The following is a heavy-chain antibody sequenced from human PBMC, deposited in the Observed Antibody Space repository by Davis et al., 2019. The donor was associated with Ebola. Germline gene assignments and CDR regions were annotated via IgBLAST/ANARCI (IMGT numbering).Heavy chain of an antibody. CDR2: IYYSGST. V-gene: IGHV4-31*03. CDR3: ARGTDGYNPGGYFDS. J-gene: IGHJ4*02. Sequence: MPSETLSLTCTVSGGSISSGGYYWSWIRQHPGKGLEWIGYIYYSGSTYYNPSLKSRVTISVDTSKNQFSLKLSSVTAADTAVYYCARGTDGYNPGGYFDSWGQGTLVTVSS. D-gene: IGHD5-24*01. CDR1: GGSISSGGYY.